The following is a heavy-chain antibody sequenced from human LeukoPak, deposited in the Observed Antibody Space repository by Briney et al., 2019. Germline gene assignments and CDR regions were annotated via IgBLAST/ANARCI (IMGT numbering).Heavy chain of an antibody. D-gene: IGHD2-2*02. Sequence: ASVKVSCKPSGYTFTSYYMHWVRQAPGQGLEWMGIINPNGGITDYAQNFQGRVTITRDTSTSTVSMELSSLRSEDTAVYYCARGGPDYCNSITCYKGVFDPWGQGTLVTVSS. CDR1: GYTFTSYY. J-gene: IGHJ5*02. CDR3: ARGGPDYCNSITCYKGVFDP. CDR2: INPNGGIT. V-gene: IGHV1-46*03.